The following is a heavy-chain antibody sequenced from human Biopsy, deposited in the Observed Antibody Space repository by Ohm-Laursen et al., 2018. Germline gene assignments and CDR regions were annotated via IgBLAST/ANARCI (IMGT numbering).Heavy chain of an antibody. CDR2: RIPYFNTI. CDR3: VGGQRGPPIGVSVPGDAFDL. Sequence: SVYLSRTVSGVTFDIYASGWVRQAPGQGLEWLGGRIPYFNTIYYARNFQDRAVITADRSARTSYMQLSGLRPDDTAVDYYVGGQRGPPIGVSVPGDAFDLWGPGTMVTVSP. CDR1: GVTFDIYA. D-gene: IGHD2/OR15-2a*01. J-gene: IGHJ3*01. V-gene: IGHV1-69*13.